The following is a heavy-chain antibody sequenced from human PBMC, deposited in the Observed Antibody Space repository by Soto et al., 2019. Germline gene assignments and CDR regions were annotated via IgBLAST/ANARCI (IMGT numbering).Heavy chain of an antibody. CDR1: GYTFNSYA. Sequence: QVQLVQSGAEVKKPGASVKVSCKASGYTFNSYAISWVRQAPGQGLEWMGWISAYNGNTNYAQMLHGRVTMTTDTSTSTAYMELMSLISDNKTVVYCTRDLASGTCDYCGQGTLVTSS. CDR3: TRDLASGTCDY. V-gene: IGHV1-18*01. D-gene: IGHD1-1*01. CDR2: ISAYNGNT. J-gene: IGHJ4*02.